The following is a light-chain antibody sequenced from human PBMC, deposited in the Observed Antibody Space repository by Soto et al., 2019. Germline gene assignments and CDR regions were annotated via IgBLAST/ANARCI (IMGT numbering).Light chain of an antibody. J-gene: IGLJ1*01. CDR2: DVT. CDR3: SSYTSSSTPYV. Sequence: QSALTQPASVSGSPGQSITISCTGTSSDVGGYNYVSWYQQHPVKAPKLMIYDVTNRPSGVSDRFSGSKSGNTASLTISGLQVEDEADYYCSSYTSSSTPYVFGTGTTLTVL. CDR1: SSDVGGYNY. V-gene: IGLV2-14*01.